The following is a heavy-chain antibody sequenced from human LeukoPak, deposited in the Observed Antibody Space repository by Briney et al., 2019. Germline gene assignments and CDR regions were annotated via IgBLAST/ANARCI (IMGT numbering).Heavy chain of an antibody. Sequence: GGSLRLSCAASGFTFSSYGMHWVRQAPGKGLEWVAVIWHDGSNKYYADSVKGRLTISRDNSKNTLYLQMNSLRAEDTAVYYCAREGEYYDSSGYFFQPLDYWGQGTLVTVSS. CDR2: IWHDGSNK. CDR3: AREGEYYDSSGYFFQPLDY. V-gene: IGHV3-33*01. D-gene: IGHD3-22*01. CDR1: GFTFSSYG. J-gene: IGHJ4*02.